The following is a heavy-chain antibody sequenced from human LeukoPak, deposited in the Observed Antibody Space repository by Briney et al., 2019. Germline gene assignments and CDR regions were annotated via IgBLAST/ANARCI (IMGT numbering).Heavy chain of an antibody. V-gene: IGHV3-23*01. Sequence: SGGSPRLSCAASGFTFSSCAMSWVRQAPGKGLEWVSTITGGGTSTYYADSVKGRFTISRDNSKNTLFLQMASLGAGDTAIYYCAKGLYTSSGYHFQSWGQGTLVTVSS. CDR2: ITGGGTST. J-gene: IGHJ4*02. CDR1: GFTFSSCA. CDR3: AKGLYTSSGYHFQS. D-gene: IGHD6-13*01.